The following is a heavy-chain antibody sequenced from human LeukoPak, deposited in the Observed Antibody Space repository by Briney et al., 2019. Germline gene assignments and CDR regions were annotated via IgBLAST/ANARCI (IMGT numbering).Heavy chain of an antibody. J-gene: IGHJ4*02. V-gene: IGHV4-39*07. CDR1: GGSISSSSYY. D-gene: IGHD2-2*01. CDR2: IYYSGST. Sequence: SGTLSLTCTVSGGSISSSSYYWGWIRQPPGKGLEWIGSIYYSGSTYYNPSLKSRVTISVDTSKNQFSLKLSSVTAADTAVYYCARDSGSSTSPGPNDYWGQGTLVTVSS. CDR3: ARDSGSSTSPGPNDY.